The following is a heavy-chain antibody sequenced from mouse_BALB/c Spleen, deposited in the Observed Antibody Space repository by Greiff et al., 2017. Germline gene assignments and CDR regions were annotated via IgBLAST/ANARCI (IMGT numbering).Heavy chain of an antibody. J-gene: IGHJ3*01. Sequence: EVHLVESGGGLVKLGGSLKLSCAASGFTFSSYYMSWVRQTPEKRLELVAAINSNGGSTYYPDTVKGRFTISRDNAKNTLYLQMSSLKSEDTALYYCARQDRYDGPWFAYWGQGTLVTVSA. D-gene: IGHD2-14*01. V-gene: IGHV5-6-2*01. CDR2: INSNGGST. CDR1: GFTFSSYY. CDR3: ARQDRYDGPWFAY.